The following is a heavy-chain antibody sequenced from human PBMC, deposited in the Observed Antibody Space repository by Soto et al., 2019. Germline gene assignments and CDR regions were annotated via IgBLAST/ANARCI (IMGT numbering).Heavy chain of an antibody. CDR2: IYPGDSDT. Sequence: PGQSLKICCKGSGYSYTSYWIGGVRQMPGKGLEWMGIIYPGDSDTRYSPSFQGQVTISAATSISPACLQGSRLTAPDTAMYYWERHLSAYYYYYGMAVWGQGTTVTVSS. J-gene: IGHJ6*02. CDR1: GYSYTSYW. V-gene: IGHV5-51*01. CDR3: ERHLSAYYYYYGMAV.